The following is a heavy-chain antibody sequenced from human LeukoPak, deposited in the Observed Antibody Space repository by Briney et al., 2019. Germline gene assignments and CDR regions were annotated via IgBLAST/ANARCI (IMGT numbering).Heavy chain of an antibody. J-gene: IGHJ6*03. CDR3: ARVRGPTLKTCYMDV. Sequence: GESLRLSCAASGFTFTEYSIIWVRQAPGKGLEWVSFISDFSDRSSTIHYADSVKGRFTISRDNAERSVYLQMNSLRADDTAVYYCARVRGPTLKTCYMDVWGTGTTVTVSS. CDR2: ISDFSDRSSTI. V-gene: IGHV3-48*04. D-gene: IGHD3-10*01. CDR1: GFTFTEYS.